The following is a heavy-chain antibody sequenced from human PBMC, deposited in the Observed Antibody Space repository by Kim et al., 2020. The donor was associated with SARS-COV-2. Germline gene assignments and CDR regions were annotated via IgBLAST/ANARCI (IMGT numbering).Heavy chain of an antibody. CDR3: ARVETLLWFGEPPDY. Sequence: ASVKVSCKASGYTFTSYAMHWVRQAPGQRLEWMGWINAGNGNTKYSQKFQGRVTITRDTSASTAYMELSSLRSEDTAVYYCARVETLLWFGEPPDYWGQGTLVTVSS. CDR2: INAGNGNT. CDR1: GYTFTSYA. D-gene: IGHD3-10*01. J-gene: IGHJ4*02. V-gene: IGHV1-3*01.